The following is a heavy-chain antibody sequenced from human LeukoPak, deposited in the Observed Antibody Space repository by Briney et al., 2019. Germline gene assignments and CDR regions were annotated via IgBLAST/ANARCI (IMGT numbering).Heavy chain of an antibody. J-gene: IGHJ4*02. V-gene: IGHV5-51*01. CDR1: GYSFTSYW. Sequence: GESLKISCKGSGYSFTSYWIGWVRQMPGKGLEWMGIIYPGDSDTRYSPSFQGQVTISADKSISTAYLQWSSLKASDTAMYYCARQGSRIVETTTHISLDYWGQGTLVTVSS. CDR2: IYPGDSDT. CDR3: ARQGSRIVETTTHISLDY. D-gene: IGHD1-26*01.